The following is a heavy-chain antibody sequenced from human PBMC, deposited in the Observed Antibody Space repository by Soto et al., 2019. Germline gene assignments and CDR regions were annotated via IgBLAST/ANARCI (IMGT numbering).Heavy chain of an antibody. CDR2: ISYDGSNK. CDR3: ASSRGGAARPLDY. V-gene: IGHV3-30-3*01. Sequence: GGSLRLSCAASGFTFSSYAMHWVRQAPGKGLEWVAVISYDGSNKYYADSVKGRFTISRDNSKNTLYLQMNSLRAEDTAVYYCASSRGGAARPLDYWGQGTLVTVSS. J-gene: IGHJ4*02. CDR1: GFTFSSYA. D-gene: IGHD6-6*01.